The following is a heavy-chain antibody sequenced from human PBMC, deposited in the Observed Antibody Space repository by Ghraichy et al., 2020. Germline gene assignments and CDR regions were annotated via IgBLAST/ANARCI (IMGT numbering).Heavy chain of an antibody. Sequence: ASVKVSCKASGYTFTSYGISWVRQAPGQGLEWMGWISAYNGNTNYAQKLQGRVTMTTDTSTSTAYMELRSLRSDDTAVYYCARGPDYGVPSAHRNWFDPWGQGTLVTVSS. CDR1: GYTFTSYG. D-gene: IGHD4-17*01. J-gene: IGHJ5*02. CDR3: ARGPDYGVPSAHRNWFDP. V-gene: IGHV1-18*04. CDR2: ISAYNGNT.